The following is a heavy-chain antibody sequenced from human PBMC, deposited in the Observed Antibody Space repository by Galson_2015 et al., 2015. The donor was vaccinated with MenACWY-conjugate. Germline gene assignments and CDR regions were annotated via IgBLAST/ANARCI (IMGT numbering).Heavy chain of an antibody. V-gene: IGHV3-48*03. Sequence: SLRLSCAASGFTFSDYEMNWVRQAPGKGLEWLSYISSSGGTIKYEDSVKGRFTISRDNAKNSLFLQMNSVRAEDTAFYYCAREDRGDALDLWGPGTMVTVSS. CDR1: GFTFSDYE. CDR2: ISSSGGTI. CDR3: AREDRGDALDL. J-gene: IGHJ3*01.